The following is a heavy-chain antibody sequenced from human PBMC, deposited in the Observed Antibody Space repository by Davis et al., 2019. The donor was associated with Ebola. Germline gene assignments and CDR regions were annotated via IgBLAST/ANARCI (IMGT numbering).Heavy chain of an antibody. CDR2: VGGSGGSS. D-gene: IGHD2-15*01. Sequence: GESLKISCEVSGFAFSSYAMNWVRQAPGKGLEWVSRVGGSGGSSYYADSVKGRFTISRDNAKNSLFLQMNSLRAEDTAVYYCAAADIVVVVDGTSYPHAFDTWGQGTVVTVSS. V-gene: IGHV3-23*01. CDR3: AAADIVVVVDGTSYPHAFDT. J-gene: IGHJ3*02. CDR1: GFAFSSYA.